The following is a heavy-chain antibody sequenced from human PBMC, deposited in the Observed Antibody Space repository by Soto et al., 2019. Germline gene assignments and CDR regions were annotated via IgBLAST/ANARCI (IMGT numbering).Heavy chain of an antibody. J-gene: IGHJ6*02. CDR1: GFTFSSYA. V-gene: IGHV3-23*01. Sequence: GGSLRLSCAASGFTFSSYAMSWVRQAPGKGLEWVSAISGSGGSTYYADSVKGRFTISRDNSKNTLYLQMNSLRAEDTAVYYCTTGPLYYYGSGSGVGYYYYGMDVWGQGTTVTVSS. D-gene: IGHD3-10*01. CDR2: ISGSGGST. CDR3: TTGPLYYYGSGSGVGYYYYGMDV.